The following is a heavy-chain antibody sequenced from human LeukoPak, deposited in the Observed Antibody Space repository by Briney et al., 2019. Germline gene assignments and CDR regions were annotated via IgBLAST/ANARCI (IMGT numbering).Heavy chain of an antibody. CDR3: ARDLTSDGITDWYTFDY. V-gene: IGHV1-18*01. J-gene: IGHJ4*02. CDR2: IRAYNGNT. CDR1: GYTFTSYA. D-gene: IGHD1-20*01. Sequence: GASVKVSCKVSGYTFTSYAISWVRQAPGQGLEWMGWIRAYNGNTSYAQNLQGRVTMTTDTSTSTAYMELRSLRSDDTAVYYCARDLTSDGITDWYTFDYWGQGTLVTVSS.